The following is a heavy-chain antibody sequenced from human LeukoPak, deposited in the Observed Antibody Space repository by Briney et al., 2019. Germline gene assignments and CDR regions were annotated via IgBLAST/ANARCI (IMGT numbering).Heavy chain of an antibody. V-gene: IGHV4-59*08. J-gene: IGHJ4*02. CDR3: ARYRDGDRDISLDI. CDR1: GDSITRDY. CDR2: IYNRGTT. D-gene: IGHD4-17*01. Sequence: AVTLTLTCTVSGDSITRDYWSWIRQPPGKGLEWIGFIYNRGTTSHNPSLTSRVTISRDMSKIKFALKLSSVCAADTAVYYCARYRDGDRDISLDIWGQGTLVTVSS.